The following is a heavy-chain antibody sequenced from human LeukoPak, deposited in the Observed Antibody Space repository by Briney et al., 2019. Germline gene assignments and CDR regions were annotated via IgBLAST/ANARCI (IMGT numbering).Heavy chain of an antibody. CDR2: INNDGSRT. CDR1: GFTFSSAW. CDR3: TRDRYYTMDV. J-gene: IGHJ6*02. V-gene: IGHV3-74*01. Sequence: AGGSLRLSCEVSGFTFSSAWFHWVRQAPGKGLVWVSNINNDGSRTTYADSARGRFTISRDNAKNTLYLQMNSLRAEDTAVYYCTRDRYYTMDVWGQGTTVTVSS. D-gene: IGHD3-10*01.